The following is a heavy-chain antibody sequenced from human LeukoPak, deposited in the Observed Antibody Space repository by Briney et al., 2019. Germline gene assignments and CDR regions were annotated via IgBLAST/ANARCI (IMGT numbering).Heavy chain of an antibody. V-gene: IGHV3-7*01. CDR3: ARDRVGDYYGSGSPNWFDP. D-gene: IGHD3-10*01. J-gene: IGHJ5*02. CDR1: GFTFSSYW. CDR2: INQDGSEK. Sequence: PGGSLRLSCAASGFTFSSYWMTWVRQAPGKGLEWVANINQDGSEKYYLDSAKGRFTISRDNAKNSLYLQMNSLRAEDTAVHYCARDRVGDYYGSGSPNWFDPWGQGTLVTVSS.